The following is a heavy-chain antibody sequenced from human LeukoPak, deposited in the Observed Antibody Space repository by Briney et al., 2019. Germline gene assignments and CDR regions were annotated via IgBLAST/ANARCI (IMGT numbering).Heavy chain of an antibody. Sequence: GGSLRLSCAASGFTFSSYYMHWVRQAPGKGLVWVSRLNPDGSSTSYADSVKGRFTISRDNAKNSLYVQMNSLRDEDTAVYYCARLGSGNYYNGDTFDIWGQGTMVTVSS. CDR3: ARLGSGNYYNGDTFDI. CDR2: LNPDGSST. D-gene: IGHD3-10*01. V-gene: IGHV3-74*01. CDR1: GFTFSSYY. J-gene: IGHJ3*02.